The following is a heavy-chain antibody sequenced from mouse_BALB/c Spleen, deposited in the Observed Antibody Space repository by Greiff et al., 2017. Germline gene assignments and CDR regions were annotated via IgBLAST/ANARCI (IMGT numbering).Heavy chain of an antibody. CDR3: ARDGKTLYYAMDY. Sequence: QVQLQQSGPELVKPGASVKISCKASGYAFSSSWMNWVKQRPGQGLEWIGRIYPGDGDTNYNGKFKGKATLTADKSSSTAYMQLSSLTSVDSAVYFCARDGKTLYYAMDYWGQGTSVTVSS. CDR2: IYPGDGDT. CDR1: GYAFSSSW. V-gene: IGHV1-82*01. D-gene: IGHD1-1*01. J-gene: IGHJ4*01.